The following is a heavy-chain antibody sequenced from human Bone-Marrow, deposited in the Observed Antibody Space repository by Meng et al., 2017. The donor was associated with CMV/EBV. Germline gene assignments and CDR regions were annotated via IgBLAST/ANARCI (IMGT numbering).Heavy chain of an antibody. Sequence: GESLKISCAASGFTFSSYAMSWVRQAPGKGLEWVSVIYSGGSSTNYADSVKGRFTISRDNSKNTLYLQMNSLRAEDTAVYYCAKDFWSGYTYYYYGMDVWGQGTTVTVSS. D-gene: IGHD3-3*01. J-gene: IGHJ6*02. V-gene: IGHV3-23*03. CDR3: AKDFWSGYTYYYYGMDV. CDR2: IYSGGSST. CDR1: GFTFSSYA.